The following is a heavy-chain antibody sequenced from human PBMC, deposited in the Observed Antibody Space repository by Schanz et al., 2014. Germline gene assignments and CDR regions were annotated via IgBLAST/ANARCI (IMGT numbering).Heavy chain of an antibody. D-gene: IGHD6-19*01. Sequence: EVHLLESGGGLVQPGGSLRLSWAASGFTFSNHALSWVRQAPGKGLEWVSGIGGSGDSTHYADSVKGRFIISRDNSKNTLYLQMNSLRAEDTAVYYCAKDVRPVANTVHFYYMDVWGQGTTVTVSS. CDR1: GFTFSNHA. CDR3: AKDVRPVANTVHFYYMDV. J-gene: IGHJ6*02. CDR2: IGGSGDST. V-gene: IGHV3-23*01.